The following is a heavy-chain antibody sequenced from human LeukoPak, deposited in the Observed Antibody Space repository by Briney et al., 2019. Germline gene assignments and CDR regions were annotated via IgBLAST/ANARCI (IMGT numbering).Heavy chain of an antibody. Sequence: SETLSLTCAVYGGSFSGYYWSWSRQPPGKGLEWIGEINHSGSTNYNPCLKSRVTISVDTSKSQFSLKLSSVTAADTAVCYCARGRRRGYSGYVGGYFDYWGQGTLVTVSS. CDR2: INHSGST. V-gene: IGHV4-34*01. D-gene: IGHD5-12*01. J-gene: IGHJ4*02. CDR1: GGSFSGYY. CDR3: ARGRRRGYSGYVGGYFDY.